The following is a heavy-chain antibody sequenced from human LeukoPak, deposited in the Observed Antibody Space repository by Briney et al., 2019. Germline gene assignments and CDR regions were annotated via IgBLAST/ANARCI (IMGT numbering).Heavy chain of an antibody. D-gene: IGHD3-10*01. Sequence: ASVKVSCKASGYTFTSHGISWVRQAPGQGLEWMGWISAYNGNTNYAQKLQGRVTMTTDTSTSTAYMELRSLRSDDTAVYYCARDLSPLVRGVISDYWGQGTLVTVSS. J-gene: IGHJ4*02. CDR2: ISAYNGNT. CDR3: ARDLSPLVRGVISDY. V-gene: IGHV1-18*01. CDR1: GYTFTSHG.